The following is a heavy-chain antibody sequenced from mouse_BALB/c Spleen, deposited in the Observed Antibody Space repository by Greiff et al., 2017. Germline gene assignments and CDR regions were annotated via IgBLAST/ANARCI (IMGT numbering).Heavy chain of an antibody. CDR3: ARTTWADY. CDR2: ISSGGGNT. CDR1: GFTFSSYT. V-gene: IGHV5-9*03. D-gene: IGHD6-1*01. J-gene: IGHJ2*01. Sequence: EVQVVESGGGLVKPGGSLKLSCAASGFTFSSYTMSWVLQTPEKRLEWFATISSGGGNTYYPDSVKGRFTISRDNAKNNLYLQMSSLRSEDTAMYYCARTTWADYWGQGTTLTVSS.